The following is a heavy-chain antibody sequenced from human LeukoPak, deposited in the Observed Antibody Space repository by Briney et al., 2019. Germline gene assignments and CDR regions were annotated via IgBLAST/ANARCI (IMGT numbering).Heavy chain of an antibody. V-gene: IGHV4-34*01. CDR2: INHSGST. Sequence: SETLSLTCAVYGGSFSGYYWRWIRQPPGKGLDWIGGINHSGSTNYNPSLKSRVTISVDTSKNQFSLKLSSVTAADTAVYYCASGYSGSFTGNYYYYMDVWGKGTTVTVSS. CDR1: GGSFSGYY. CDR3: ASGYSGSFTGNYYYYMDV. J-gene: IGHJ6*03. D-gene: IGHD1-26*01.